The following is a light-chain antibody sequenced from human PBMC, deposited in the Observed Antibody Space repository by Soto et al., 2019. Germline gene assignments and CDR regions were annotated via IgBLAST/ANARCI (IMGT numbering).Light chain of an antibody. Sequence: VMTQSPATLSVSPGESATLSCRASQSISNNLAWYQQKPGQAPRLLVYGASTRATSIPARFSGSGSGTDFALTISSLQSEDFAVYFCQQYNYWPPLTFGGGTKVEIK. J-gene: IGKJ4*01. CDR1: QSISNN. CDR3: QQYNYWPPLT. V-gene: IGKV3-15*01. CDR2: GAS.